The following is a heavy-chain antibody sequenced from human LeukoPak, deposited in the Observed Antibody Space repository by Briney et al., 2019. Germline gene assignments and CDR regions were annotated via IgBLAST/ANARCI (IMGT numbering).Heavy chain of an antibody. V-gene: IGHV3-23*01. CDR2: ISGGGTGS. CDR3: ARDLIAAAATGAFDI. Sequence: GGSLRLSCAASGYTFSSYAMSWVRQAPGKGLEWVSSISGGGTGSYYADSVKGRFTISRDNSKNTLYLQMNSLRAEDTAVYYCARDLIAAAATGAFDIWGQGTMVTVSS. D-gene: IGHD6-13*01. CDR1: GYTFSSYA. J-gene: IGHJ3*02.